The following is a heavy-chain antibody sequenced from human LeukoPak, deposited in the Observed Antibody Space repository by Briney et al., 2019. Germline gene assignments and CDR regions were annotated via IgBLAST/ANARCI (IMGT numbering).Heavy chain of an antibody. CDR1: GFTFSSYA. CDR2: ISGSGGST. CDR3: AKKGNLYYDILTGYYTDY. Sequence: HPGGSLRLSCAASGFTFSSYAVSWVRQAPGKGLEWVSAISGSGGSTYYADSVKGRFTISRDNSKNTLYLQMNSLRAEDTAVYYCAKKGNLYYDILTGYYTDYWGQGTLVTVSS. V-gene: IGHV3-23*01. J-gene: IGHJ4*02. D-gene: IGHD3-9*01.